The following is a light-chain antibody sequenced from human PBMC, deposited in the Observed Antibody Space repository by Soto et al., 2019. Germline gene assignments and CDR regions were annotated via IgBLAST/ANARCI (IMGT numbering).Light chain of an antibody. CDR1: SGSVSTNYY. V-gene: IGLV8-61*01. Sequence: QAVVTQEPSLSVSPGGTVTFTCGLSSGSVSTNYYPSWYQQTPGQAPRTLIYNTNSRSSGVPDRFSGSILGNKAALTITGAQADDESDYYCVLYMGLGISVFGGGTKVTVL. J-gene: IGLJ2*01. CDR3: VLYMGLGISV. CDR2: NTN.